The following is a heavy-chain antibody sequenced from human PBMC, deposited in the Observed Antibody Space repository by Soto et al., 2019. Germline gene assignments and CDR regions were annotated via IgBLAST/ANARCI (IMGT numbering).Heavy chain of an antibody. CDR1: GGSISSSSYY. CDR3: AGLRGYYYYYYMDV. D-gene: IGHD3-10*01. V-gene: IGHV4-39*01. J-gene: IGHJ6*03. Sequence: SETLSLTCTVSGGSISSSSYYWGWIRQPPGKGLEWIGSIYYSGSTYYNPSLKSRVTISVDTSKNQFSLKLSSVTAADTAVYYCAGLRGYYYYYYMDVWGKGTTVTVSS. CDR2: IYYSGST.